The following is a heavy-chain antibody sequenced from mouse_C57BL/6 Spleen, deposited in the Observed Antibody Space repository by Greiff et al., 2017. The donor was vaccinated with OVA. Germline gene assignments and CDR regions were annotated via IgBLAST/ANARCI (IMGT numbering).Heavy chain of an antibody. Sequence: QVQLQQPGAELVKPGASVKMSCKASGYTFTSYWITWVKQRPGQGLEWIGDIYPGSGSTNYNEKFKSKATLTVDTTSSTAYMQLSSLTSEDSAVYYCARSGYGSSYDYWGQGTTLTVSS. CDR2: IYPGSGST. CDR3: ARSGYGSSYDY. J-gene: IGHJ2*01. D-gene: IGHD1-1*01. V-gene: IGHV1-55*01. CDR1: GYTFTSYW.